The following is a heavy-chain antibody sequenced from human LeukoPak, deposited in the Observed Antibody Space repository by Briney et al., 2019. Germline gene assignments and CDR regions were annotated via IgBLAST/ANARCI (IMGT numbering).Heavy chain of an antibody. J-gene: IGHJ6*02. D-gene: IGHD6-19*01. CDR2: IWYDGSNK. V-gene: IGHV3-33*01. CDR3: ARDNGSGWYWGYYYYGMDV. Sequence: GGSLRLSCAASEFTFSSYGMHWVRQAPGKGLEWVAVIWYDGSNKYYADSVKGRFTISRDNSKNTLYLQMNSLRAEDTAVYYCARDNGSGWYWGYYYYGMDVWGQGTTVTVSS. CDR1: EFTFSSYG.